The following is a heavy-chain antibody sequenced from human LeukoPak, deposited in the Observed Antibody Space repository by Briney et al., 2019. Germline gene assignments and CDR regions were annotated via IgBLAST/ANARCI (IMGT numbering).Heavy chain of an antibody. V-gene: IGHV3-30-3*01. Sequence: PGGSLRLSCAASGFTFSSYAMPWVRQAPGKGLEWVAFISYDGSNRYYADYVKGRFTISRDNSKNTLYLQMNSLRAEDTAVYYCARDRVAVAAAAEYFQHWGQGTLVTVSS. J-gene: IGHJ1*01. D-gene: IGHD6-19*01. CDR3: ARDRVAVAAAAEYFQH. CDR2: ISYDGSNR. CDR1: GFTFSSYA.